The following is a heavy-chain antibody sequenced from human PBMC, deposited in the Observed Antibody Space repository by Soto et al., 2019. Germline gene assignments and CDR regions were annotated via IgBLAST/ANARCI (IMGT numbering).Heavy chain of an antibody. CDR1: GYNFNSYT. CDR2: ISAYNGNT. Sequence: QVQLVQSGAAVKKPGASVKVSCKASGYNFNSYTISWVRQAPGQGLEWMGRISAYNGNTNYAQKLQGRVTMTTDTSTSTAYMELRSLRSDDTAVYHWARVVGALGHWFDPWGQGTLVTVSS. J-gene: IGHJ5*02. CDR3: ARVVGALGHWFDP. D-gene: IGHD1-26*01. V-gene: IGHV1-18*01.